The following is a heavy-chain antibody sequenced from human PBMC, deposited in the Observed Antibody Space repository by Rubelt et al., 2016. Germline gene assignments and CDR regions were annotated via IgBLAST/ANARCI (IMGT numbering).Heavy chain of an antibody. CDR1: GGSISSSSYY. CDR2: IYHSGST. V-gene: IGHV4-39*01. Sequence: QVQLQESGPGLVKPSETLSLTCTVSGGSISSSSYYWGWIRQPPGKGLEWIGEIYHSGSTYYNPSLKSLFTISVDTAKNHFSRKLSSVTAADTAGYYCARLKKELLRSHWVDPWGQGTLVTVSS. CDR3: ARLKKELLRSHWVDP. J-gene: IGHJ5*02. D-gene: IGHD1-26*01.